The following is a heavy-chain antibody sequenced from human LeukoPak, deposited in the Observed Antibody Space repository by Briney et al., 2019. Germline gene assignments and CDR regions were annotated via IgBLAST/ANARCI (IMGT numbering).Heavy chain of an antibody. J-gene: IGHJ5*02. CDR2: ISWNSGSI. CDR1: GFTFTSYA. Sequence: GGSLRLSCAVSGFTFTSYAMTWVRQAPGKGLEWVSGISWNSGSIGYADSVKGRFTISRDNAKNSLYLQMNSLRAEDTALYYCAKGDSYTVTTCLDPWGQGTLVTVSS. CDR3: AKGDSYTVTTCLDP. D-gene: IGHD4-17*01. V-gene: IGHV3-9*01.